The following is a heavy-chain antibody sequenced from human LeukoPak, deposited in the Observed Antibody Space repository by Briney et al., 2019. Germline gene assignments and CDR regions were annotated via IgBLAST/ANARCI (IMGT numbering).Heavy chain of an antibody. J-gene: IGHJ4*02. V-gene: IGHV1-8*03. D-gene: IGHD2-2*01. CDR2: MNPNSGDT. CDR1: GYTFTSYD. Sequence: GASVKVSCKASGYTFTSYDINWVRQATGQGLEWMGWMNPNSGDTAYAQNFQGRVTITRSTSLSTAYMELSSLRSEDTAVYYCARDLTCSSTSCHSYYFDYWGQGTLVTVSS. CDR3: ARDLTCSSTSCHSYYFDY.